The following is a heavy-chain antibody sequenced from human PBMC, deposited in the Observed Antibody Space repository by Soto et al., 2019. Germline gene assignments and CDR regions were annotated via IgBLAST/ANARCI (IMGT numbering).Heavy chain of an antibody. V-gene: IGHV1-58*01. CDR2: IVVGSGNT. Sequence: SVKVSCKASGFTFTSSAVQWVRQARGQRLEWIGWIVVGSGNTNYAQKFQERVTITRDMSTSTACMELSSLRSEDTAVYYCAADVRYSGSYPNYFDYGGQGTLVTVS. J-gene: IGHJ4*02. CDR1: GFTFTSSA. D-gene: IGHD1-26*01. CDR3: AADVRYSGSYPNYFDY.